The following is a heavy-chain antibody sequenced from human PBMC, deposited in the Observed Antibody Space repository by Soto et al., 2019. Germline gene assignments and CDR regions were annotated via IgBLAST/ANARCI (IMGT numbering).Heavy chain of an antibody. D-gene: IGHD3-3*01. Sequence: PGGSLRLSCAASGFTFSSYGMHWVRQAPGKGLEWVAVIWYDGSNKYYADSVKGRFTISRDNSKNTLYLQMNSLRAEDTAVYYCARDTLTSDLTIFGVGIHSGGMDVWGQGTTVTVSS. CDR1: GFTFSSYG. CDR2: IWYDGSNK. V-gene: IGHV3-33*01. CDR3: ARDTLTSDLTIFGVGIHSGGMDV. J-gene: IGHJ6*02.